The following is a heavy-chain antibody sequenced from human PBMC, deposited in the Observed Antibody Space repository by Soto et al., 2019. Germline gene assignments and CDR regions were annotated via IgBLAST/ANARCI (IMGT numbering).Heavy chain of an antibody. CDR3: AKGGYYDSSGYYYGAYGMDV. D-gene: IGHD3-22*01. V-gene: IGHV3-30*18. CDR2: ISYDGSNK. Sequence: QVQLVESGGGVVQPGRSLRLSCAASGFTFSSYGMHWVRQAPGKGLEWVAVISYDGSNKYYADSVKGRFTISRDNSKDTLYLQMNSLRAEDTAVYYCAKGGYYDSSGYYYGAYGMDVWGQGTTVTVSS. CDR1: GFTFSSYG. J-gene: IGHJ6*02.